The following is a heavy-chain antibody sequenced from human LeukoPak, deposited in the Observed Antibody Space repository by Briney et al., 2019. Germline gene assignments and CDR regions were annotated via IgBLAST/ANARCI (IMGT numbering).Heavy chain of an antibody. D-gene: IGHD6-13*01. Sequence: GESLKISCKGSGYSFTSYWLGWVRQMPGKGLEWMGIIYPGDSDTRYSPSFQGQVTISADKCISTAYMQWSSLRASDTAMYYSARLIAAAQESYFDYWGQGTLVTVSS. CDR2: IYPGDSDT. V-gene: IGHV5-51*01. CDR1: GYSFTSYW. J-gene: IGHJ4*02. CDR3: ARLIAAAQESYFDY.